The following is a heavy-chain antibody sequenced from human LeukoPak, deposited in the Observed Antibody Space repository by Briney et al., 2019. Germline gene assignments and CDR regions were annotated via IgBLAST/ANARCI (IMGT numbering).Heavy chain of an antibody. CDR2: IILIFGTA. Sequence: ASVKVSCKASGGTFSSYAISWVRQAPGQGLEWMGGIILIFGTANYAQKFQGRVTITTDESTSTAYMELSSLRSEDTAVYYCAGREDYGRFDPWGQGTLVTVSS. V-gene: IGHV1-69*05. J-gene: IGHJ5*02. D-gene: IGHD4-17*01. CDR3: AGREDYGRFDP. CDR1: GGTFSSYA.